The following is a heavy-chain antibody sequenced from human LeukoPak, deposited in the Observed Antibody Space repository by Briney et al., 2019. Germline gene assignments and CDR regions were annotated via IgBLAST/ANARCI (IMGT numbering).Heavy chain of an antibody. D-gene: IGHD2-8*01. CDR1: GFTFSDYY. J-gene: IGHJ4*02. V-gene: IGHV3-11*04. CDR2: ISSSGSTI. Sequence: GGSLRLSCAASGFTFSDYYLSWIRQAPGKGLEWVSYISSSGSTIYYADSVKSRFTISRDDAKNSLYLQVNSLRADDTAVYYGARDRMGPFDYWGQGTPVTVSS. CDR3: ARDRMGPFDY.